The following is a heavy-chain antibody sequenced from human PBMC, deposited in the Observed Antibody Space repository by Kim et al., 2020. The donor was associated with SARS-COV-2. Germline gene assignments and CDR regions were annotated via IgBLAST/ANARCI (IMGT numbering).Heavy chain of an antibody. D-gene: IGHD4-4*01. CDR2: IIPIFGTA. CDR3: ARGAVDYSNHYYYYYGMDV. CDR1: GCTFSSYA. J-gene: IGHJ6*02. V-gene: IGHV1-69*13. Sequence: SVKVSCKASGCTFSSYAISWVRQAPGQGLEWMGWIIPIFGTANYAQKFQGRVTITADESTSTAYMELSSLRSEVTAVYYCARGAVDYSNHYYYYYGMDVWGQGTTVTVYS.